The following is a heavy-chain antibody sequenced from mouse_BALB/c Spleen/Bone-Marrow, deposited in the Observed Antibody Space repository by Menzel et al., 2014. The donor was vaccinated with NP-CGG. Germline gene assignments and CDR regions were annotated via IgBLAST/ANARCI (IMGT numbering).Heavy chain of an antibody. V-gene: IGHV5-4*02. CDR1: GFTFSDYY. D-gene: IGHD1-1*01. CDR2: ISDGGSYT. CDR3: PNASYDHFDY. J-gene: IGHJ2*01. Sequence: EVKVEESGGGLAKPGGSLKLSCAASGFTFSDYYMYWVRQTPEKRLEWVATISDGGSYTYYPDSVKGRFTISRDNAKNKQYLLLRRMKREHTTTKRCPNASYDHFDYWGQGTTLTDSS.